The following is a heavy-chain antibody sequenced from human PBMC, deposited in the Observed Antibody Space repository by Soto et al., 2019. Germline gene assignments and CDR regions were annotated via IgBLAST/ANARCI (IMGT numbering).Heavy chain of an antibody. V-gene: IGHV3-66*01. CDR1: GFTVSTKY. CDR3: AKGAIDYFDY. CDR2: IYSGGST. D-gene: IGHD2-2*01. J-gene: IGHJ4*02. Sequence: PGGSLRLSCAASGFTVSTKYMSWVRQAPGKGLEWVSVIYSGGSTFYADSVRGRFTISRDNSKNTVNLQMNSLRAEDTAVYYCAKGAIDYFDYWGQGTLVTVSS.